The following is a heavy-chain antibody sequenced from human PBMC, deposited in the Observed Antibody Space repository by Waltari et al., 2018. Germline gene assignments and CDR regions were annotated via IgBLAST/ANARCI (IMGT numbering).Heavy chain of an antibody. CDR2: MNPNTGNT. Sequence: QVQLVQSGAEVRKPGASVKVSCEASGYTFTSYEINWVRQATGQGLEWLGWMNPNTGNTGFAQKFQGRVTMTRNTSINTAYMELNSLRSDDTAMYYCAILAAAGGHWYFDLWGRGTLVTVSS. CDR1: GYTFTSYE. CDR3: AILAAAGGHWYFDL. D-gene: IGHD6-13*01. J-gene: IGHJ2*01. V-gene: IGHV1-8*01.